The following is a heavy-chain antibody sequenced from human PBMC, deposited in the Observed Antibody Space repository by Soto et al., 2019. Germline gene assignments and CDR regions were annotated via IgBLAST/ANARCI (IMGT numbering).Heavy chain of an antibody. CDR1: GGSISSYY. CDR3: ARGAPADYGDYFYWYFDL. CDR2: IYTSGST. J-gene: IGHJ2*01. Sequence: QVQLQESGPGLVKPSETLSLTCTVSGGSISSYYWSWIRQPAGKGLEWIGRIYTSGSTNYNPSLKSRVTMSVDTAKNLCSLKLSSVTAADTAVYYCARGAPADYGDYFYWYFDLWGRGTLVTVSS. D-gene: IGHD4-17*01. V-gene: IGHV4-4*07.